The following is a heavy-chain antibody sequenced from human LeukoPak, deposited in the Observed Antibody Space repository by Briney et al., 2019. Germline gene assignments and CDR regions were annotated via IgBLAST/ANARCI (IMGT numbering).Heavy chain of an antibody. J-gene: IGHJ5*02. CDR2: ISHRGRT. CDR3: ARDGEQLWSGNWFDP. Sequence: SETLSLTFAVYGGSLSDYYWSWIRQSPGKGLEWIGEISHRGRTYYNLSLKSRVTISIDTSKNQFSLKVNSVSAADTAVYYCARDGEQLWSGNWFDPWGQGTLVTVSS. CDR1: GGSLSDYY. V-gene: IGHV4-34*01. D-gene: IGHD5-18*01.